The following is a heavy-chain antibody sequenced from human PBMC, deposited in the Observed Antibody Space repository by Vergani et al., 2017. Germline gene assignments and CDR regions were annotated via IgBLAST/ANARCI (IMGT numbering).Heavy chain of an antibody. J-gene: IGHJ4*02. CDR1: GGPISSGDYY. V-gene: IGHV4-30-4*01. Sequence: QVQLQESGPGLVKPSQTLSLTCIVSGGPISSGDYYWSWIRQPPGKGLEWIGFIYFTGSTYYKSSLKSRVTMSVDTSKNQYSLKLISVTAADTAVYYCARRGGNYSGFFDYWGQGIRVTVSS. CDR3: ARRGGNYSGFFDY. D-gene: IGHD4-23*01. CDR2: IYFTGST.